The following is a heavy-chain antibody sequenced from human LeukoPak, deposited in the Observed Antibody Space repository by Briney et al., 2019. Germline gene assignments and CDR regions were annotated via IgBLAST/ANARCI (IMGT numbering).Heavy chain of an antibody. CDR3: ARSHPLCGGDCYSVGYYFDY. D-gene: IGHD2-21*02. J-gene: IGHJ4*02. Sequence: SQTLSLTCTVSGGSISSGSYYWSWIRQHPGKGLEWIGYIYYSGSTYYNPSLKSRVTISVDTSKNQFSLKLSSVTAADTAVYYCARSHPLCGGDCYSVGYYFDYWGQGTLVTVSS. V-gene: IGHV4-31*03. CDR2: IYYSGST. CDR1: GGSISSGSYY.